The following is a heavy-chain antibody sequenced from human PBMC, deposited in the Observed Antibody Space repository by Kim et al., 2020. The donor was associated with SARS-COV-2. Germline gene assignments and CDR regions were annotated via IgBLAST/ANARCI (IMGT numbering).Heavy chain of an antibody. D-gene: IGHD1-7*01. CDR1: GFTFSSYS. CDR2: ISSSSSYI. V-gene: IGHV3-21*01. J-gene: IGHJ4*02. CDR3: ARALRGIPRTNDY. Sequence: GGSLRLSCAASGFTFSSYSMNWVRQAPGKGLEWVSSISSSSSYIYYADSVKGRFTISRDNAKNSLYLQMNSLRAEDTAVYYCARALRGIPRTNDYWGQGTLVTVSS.